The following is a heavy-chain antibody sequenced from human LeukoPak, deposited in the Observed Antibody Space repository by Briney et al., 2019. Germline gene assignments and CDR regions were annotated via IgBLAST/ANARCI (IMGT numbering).Heavy chain of an antibody. CDR3: ARDLSDHPIAAAGIYDY. D-gene: IGHD6-13*01. Sequence: GGSLRLSCAASGFTFDDYGMSWVRQAPGKGLEWVSGINWNGGSTGYADSVKGRFTISRDNAKNSPYLQMNSLRAEDTALYYCARDLSDHPIAAAGIYDYWGQGTLVTVSS. V-gene: IGHV3-20*04. J-gene: IGHJ4*02. CDR2: INWNGGST. CDR1: GFTFDDYG.